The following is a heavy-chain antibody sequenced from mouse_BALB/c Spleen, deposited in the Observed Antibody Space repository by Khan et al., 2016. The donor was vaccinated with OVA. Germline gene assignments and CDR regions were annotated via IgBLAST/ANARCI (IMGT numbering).Heavy chain of an antibody. CDR1: GFTFSNYA. Sequence: EVELVESGGDLVKPGGSLKLSCAASGFTFSNYAMSWVRQTPEKRLEWVASISSGGTTYFPDSVKGRFTISRDNGRNILYLQMSSLRSEDTAMYYCERDYWFNYWGQGTLVTVSA. CDR3: ERDYWFNY. J-gene: IGHJ3*01. V-gene: IGHV5-6-5*01. CDR2: ISSGGTT.